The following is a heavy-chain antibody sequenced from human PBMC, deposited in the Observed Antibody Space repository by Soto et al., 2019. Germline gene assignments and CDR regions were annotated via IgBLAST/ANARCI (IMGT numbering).Heavy chain of an antibody. V-gene: IGHV4-30-2*01. CDR2: IYHSGST. Sequence: TLSLTCAVSGGSISSGGYSWSWIRQPPGKGLEWIGYIYHSGSTYYNPSLKSRVTISVDRSKNQFSLKLSSVTAADTAVYYCAVSGYSLLYYFDYWGQGTLVTVSS. CDR1: GGSISSGGYS. CDR3: AVSGYSLLYYFDY. D-gene: IGHD3-22*01. J-gene: IGHJ4*02.